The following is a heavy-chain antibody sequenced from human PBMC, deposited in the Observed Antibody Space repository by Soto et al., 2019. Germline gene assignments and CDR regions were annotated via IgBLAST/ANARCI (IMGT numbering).Heavy chain of an antibody. V-gene: IGHV3-30*18. CDR2: MSYDGSNE. CDR3: AKDGSHNLDY. CDR1: GFTFSNYA. Sequence: QVQLVESGGGVVQPGRSLRLSCAASGFTFSNYAMHWVRQAPGKGLEWVALMSYDGSNEYYADSVKGRFTISRDNSKNTLYLQMNSLRAEDTSVYYCAKDGSHNLDYWGQGPLVTVSP. J-gene: IGHJ4*02. D-gene: IGHD1-26*01.